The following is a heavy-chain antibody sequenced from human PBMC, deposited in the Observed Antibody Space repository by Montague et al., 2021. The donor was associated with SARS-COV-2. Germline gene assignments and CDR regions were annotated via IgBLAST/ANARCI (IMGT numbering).Heavy chain of an antibody. V-gene: IGHV4-39*07. J-gene: IGHJ6*02. CDR1: GGSISSSSYY. CDR3: ARVGRQQLVRLSGMDV. D-gene: IGHD6-13*01. Sequence: SETLSLTCTVSGGSISSSSYYWGRIRQPPGKGLEWIGSIDYSGSTYYNPSLKSRVTISVDTSKNQFSLKLSSVTAADTAVYYCARVGRQQLVRLSGMDVWGQGTTVTVSS. CDR2: IDYSGST.